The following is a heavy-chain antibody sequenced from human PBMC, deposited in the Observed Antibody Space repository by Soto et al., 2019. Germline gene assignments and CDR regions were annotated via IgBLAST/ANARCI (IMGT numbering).Heavy chain of an antibody. J-gene: IGHJ4*02. CDR2: ISSSSSYT. CDR3: ASVLSGSYALGDY. CDR1: GFTFSDYY. Sequence: QVQLVESGGGLVKPGGSLRLSCAASGFTFSDYYMSWIRQAPGKGLEWVSYISSSSSYTNYADSVKGRFTISRDNAKNSLYLQMNSLRAEDTAVYYCASVLSGSYALGDYWGQGTLVTVSS. D-gene: IGHD1-26*01. V-gene: IGHV3-11*05.